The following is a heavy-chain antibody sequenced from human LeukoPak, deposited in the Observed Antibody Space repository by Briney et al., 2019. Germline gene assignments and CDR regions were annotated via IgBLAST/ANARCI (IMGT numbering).Heavy chain of an antibody. CDR1: GFTFSNYW. D-gene: IGHD3-10*01. J-gene: IGHJ3*02. V-gene: IGHV3-74*01. CDR2: INSDGTST. Sequence: GGSLRLSCAVSGFTFSNYWMYWVRQAPGTGLVWVSHINSDGTSTNYADFVKGRFTISRDNAKNSLYLQMNSLRAEDTAVYYCARIRVNSGSYGAFDIWGQGTMVTVSS. CDR3: ARIRVNSGSYGAFDI.